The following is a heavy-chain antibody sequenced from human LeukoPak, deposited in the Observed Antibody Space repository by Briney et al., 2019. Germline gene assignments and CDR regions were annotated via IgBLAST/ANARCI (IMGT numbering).Heavy chain of an antibody. V-gene: IGHV3-74*01. CDR1: GFTVSSNY. D-gene: IGHD6-13*01. CDR3: AREPGYSSSWYSNYYYYYYMDV. J-gene: IGHJ6*03. CDR2: INSDGSST. Sequence: GGSLRLSCAASGFTVSSNYMSWVRQAPGKGLVWVSRINSDGSSTSYADSVKGRFTISRDNAKNTLYLQMNSLRAEDTAVYYCAREPGYSSSWYSNYYYYYYMDVWGKGTTVTISS.